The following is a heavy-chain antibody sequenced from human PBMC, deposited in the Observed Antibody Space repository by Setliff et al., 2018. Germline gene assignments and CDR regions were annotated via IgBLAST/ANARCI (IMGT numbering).Heavy chain of an antibody. D-gene: IGHD3-3*01. Sequence: ASVKVSCKTSGYTFSDYYVHWVRQAPGQGLEWMGWINPNRGATNFARRFEGRVTLTRDTSINTAYMELSSVTAADTAVYYCARMSGFQYMDVWGKGTTVTSP. J-gene: IGHJ6*03. CDR2: INPNRGAT. CDR3: ARMSGFQYMDV. V-gene: IGHV1-2*02. CDR1: GYTFSDYY.